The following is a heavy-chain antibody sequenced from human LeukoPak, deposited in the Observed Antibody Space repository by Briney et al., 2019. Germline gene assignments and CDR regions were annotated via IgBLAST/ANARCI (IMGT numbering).Heavy chain of an antibody. CDR3: AREFLGSCWSHFDY. V-gene: IGHV1-18*04. CDR1: GYTFTSYG. D-gene: IGHD6-13*01. Sequence: ASVTVSCKASGYTFTSYGISWVRQAPGQGLEWMGWISAYNGNTNYAQKLQGRVTMTTDTSTSTAYMELRSLRSDDTAVYYCAREFLGSCWSHFDYWGQGTLVTVSS. J-gene: IGHJ4*02. CDR2: ISAYNGNT.